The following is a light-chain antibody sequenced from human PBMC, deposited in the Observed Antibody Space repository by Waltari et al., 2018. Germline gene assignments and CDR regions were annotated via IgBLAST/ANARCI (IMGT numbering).Light chain of an antibody. CDR1: QYISSS. CDR3: LQRHTDPLT. CDR2: GAT. J-gene: IGKJ4*01. Sequence: DIQMTQSPSSLSASVVDTVTITCRASQYISSSLNWFQHKPGKPPKLLIYGATTWQGGVPSRVSGSGSGTEFTLAISGLQPEDVAHYYCLQRHTDPLTFGGGTKVEIK. V-gene: IGKV1-17*01.